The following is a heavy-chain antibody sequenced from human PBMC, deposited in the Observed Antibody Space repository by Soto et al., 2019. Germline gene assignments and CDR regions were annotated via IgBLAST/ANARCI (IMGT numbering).Heavy chain of an antibody. J-gene: IGHJ4*02. D-gene: IGHD2-2*01. V-gene: IGHV4-39*01. CDR3: ARRSASMRLATID. Sequence: QLQLQESGPGLVKPSETLSLTCTVSGGSISSSSYYWGWIRQPPGKGLEWIGSIYYSGSTYYNPSLKSRVTIPVNTSKNPFSLKLSSVTAADTAVYYCARRSASMRLATIDWGQGTLVTVSS. CDR2: IYYSGST. CDR1: GGSISSSSYY.